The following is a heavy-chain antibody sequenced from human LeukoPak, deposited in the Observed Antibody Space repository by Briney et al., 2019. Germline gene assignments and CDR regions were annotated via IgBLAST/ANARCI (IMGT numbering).Heavy chain of an antibody. J-gene: IGHJ4*02. CDR3: ARAEGYYDSSGYYV. D-gene: IGHD3-22*01. V-gene: IGHV4-39*07. CDR1: GGSISSSSYY. CDR2: IYHSGST. Sequence: PSETLSLTCTVSGGSISSSSYYWGWIRQPPGKGLEWIGSIYHSGSTYYNPSLKSRVSISVDTSKNQFSLKLSSVTPEDTAVYYCARAEGYYDSSGYYVWGQGTLVTVSS.